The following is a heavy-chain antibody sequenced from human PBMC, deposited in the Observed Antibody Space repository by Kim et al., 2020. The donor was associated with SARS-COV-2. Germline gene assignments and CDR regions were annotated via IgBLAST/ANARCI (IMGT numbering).Heavy chain of an antibody. V-gene: IGHV3-49*04. CDR2: IRSKAYGGTT. Sequence: GGSLRLSCTASGFTFGDYAMSWVRQAPGKGLEWVGFIRSKAYGGTTEYAASVKGRFTISRDDSKSIAYLQMNSLKTEDTAVYYCTREGYGWCYDYWGQGTLVTVSS. CDR3: TREGYGWCYDY. D-gene: IGHD5-18*01. CDR1: GFTFGDYA. J-gene: IGHJ4*02.